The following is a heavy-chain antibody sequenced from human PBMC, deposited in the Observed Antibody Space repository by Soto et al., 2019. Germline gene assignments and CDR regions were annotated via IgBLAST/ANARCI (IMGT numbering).Heavy chain of an antibody. J-gene: IGHJ4*02. CDR1: GFTFSSYA. V-gene: IGHV3-30-3*01. CDR3: ARDGDIVVVVAAFGYFDY. CDR2: ISYDGSNK. D-gene: IGHD2-15*01. Sequence: GGSLRLSCAASGFTFSSYAMHWVRQSPGEGLEWVAVISYDGSNKYYADSVKGRFTISRDNSKNTLYLQMNSLRAEDTAVYYCARDGDIVVVVAAFGYFDYWGQGTLVTVSS.